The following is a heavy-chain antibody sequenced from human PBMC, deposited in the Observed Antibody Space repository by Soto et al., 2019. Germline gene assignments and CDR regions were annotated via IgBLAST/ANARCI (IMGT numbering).Heavy chain of an antibody. J-gene: IGHJ4*02. CDR2: INTDGSAT. V-gene: IGHV3-74*01. CDR3: ARATTGSFDY. Sequence: EVQLVESGGGLVQPGVSLRLSCAASGFTFNSYWLHWVRPVPGKGLVWVSHINTDGSATRYADSVKGRFTISRDNAKNTLYLQMNSLRAEDTAVYYCARATTGSFDYWGQGTLLTVSS. CDR1: GFTFNSYW. D-gene: IGHD1-26*01.